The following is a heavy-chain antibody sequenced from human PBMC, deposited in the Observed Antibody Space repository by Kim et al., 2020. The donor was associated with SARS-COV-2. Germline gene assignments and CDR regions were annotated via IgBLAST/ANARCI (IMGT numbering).Heavy chain of an antibody. Sequence: SETLSLTCAVYGGSFSGYYWSWIRQPPGKGLEWIGEINHSGSTNYNPSLKSRVTISVDTSKNQFSLKLSSVTAADTAVYYCARGDSSGYYVAFDYWGQGTLVTVSS. V-gene: IGHV4-34*01. J-gene: IGHJ4*02. CDR1: GGSFSGYY. CDR2: INHSGST. D-gene: IGHD3-22*01. CDR3: ARGDSSGYYVAFDY.